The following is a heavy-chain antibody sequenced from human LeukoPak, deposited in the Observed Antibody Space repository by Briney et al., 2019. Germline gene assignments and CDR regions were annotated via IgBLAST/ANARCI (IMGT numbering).Heavy chain of an antibody. J-gene: IGHJ6*02. V-gene: IGHV4-59*08. Sequence: SETLSLTCTVSGGSISSYYWSWIRQPPGKGLEWIGYIYYSGSTNYNPSLKSRVTISVDTSKNQFSLKLSSVTAADTAVYYCASGGVTMVRGVRRSYYYGMDVWGQGTTVTVSS. CDR1: GGSISSYY. D-gene: IGHD3-10*01. CDR3: ASGGVTMVRGVRRSYYYGMDV. CDR2: IYYSGST.